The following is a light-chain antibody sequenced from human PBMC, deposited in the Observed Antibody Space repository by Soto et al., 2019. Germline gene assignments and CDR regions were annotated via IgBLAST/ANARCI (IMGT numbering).Light chain of an antibody. CDR1: GSDVGGYNY. Sequence: QSVLTQPPSASGSPGQSVTISCTGTGSDVGGYNYVSWYQQHPGKAPKLMIYEVSKRPSGVPDRFSGSKSGNTASLTVSGLQAEDEGDYYCSSYAGSMYVVFGGGTKVTVL. J-gene: IGLJ2*01. CDR2: EVS. V-gene: IGLV2-8*01. CDR3: SSYAGSMYVV.